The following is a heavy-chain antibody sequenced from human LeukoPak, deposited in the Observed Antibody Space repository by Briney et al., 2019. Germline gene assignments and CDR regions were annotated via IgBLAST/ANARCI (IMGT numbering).Heavy chain of an antibody. V-gene: IGHV1-2*06. J-gene: IGHJ4*02. Sequence: ASVKVSCKASGYTFTGYYMHWVRQAPGQGREWMGRINPNSGGTNYAQKFQGRVTMTRDTSISTAYMELSRLRSDDTAVYYCARSGYSSGWYVDYWGQGTLVTVSS. D-gene: IGHD6-19*01. CDR1: GYTFTGYY. CDR3: ARSGYSSGWYVDY. CDR2: INPNSGGT.